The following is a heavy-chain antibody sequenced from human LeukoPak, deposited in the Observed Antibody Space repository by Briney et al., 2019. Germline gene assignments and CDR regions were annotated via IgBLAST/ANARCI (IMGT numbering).Heavy chain of an antibody. Sequence: PGGSLRLSCAASGFTFSDYYMSWIRQAPGKGLEWVSYISSSGSTIYYADSVKGRFTISRDNAKNSLYLQMNSLRAEDTAVYYCARDSYYYGRWGHRERSYYGMDVWGQGTTVTVSS. D-gene: IGHD3-10*02. V-gene: IGHV3-11*01. CDR3: ARDSYYYGRWGHRERSYYGMDV. CDR2: ISSSGSTI. J-gene: IGHJ6*02. CDR1: GFTFSDYY.